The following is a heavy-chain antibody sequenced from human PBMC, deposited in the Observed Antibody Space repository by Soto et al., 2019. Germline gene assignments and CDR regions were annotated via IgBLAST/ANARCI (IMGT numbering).Heavy chain of an antibody. CDR1: GFTFSSYA. CDR3: AKDRYCSGGSCIDAFDI. Sequence: EVQLLESGGGLVQPGGSLRLSCAASGFTFSSYAMSWVRQAPGKGLEWVSAISGSGGSTYYVDSVKGRFTISRDNSKNTLYLQMNSLRAEDTAVYYCAKDRYCSGGSCIDAFDIWGQGTMVTVSS. CDR2: ISGSGGST. D-gene: IGHD2-15*01. V-gene: IGHV3-23*01. J-gene: IGHJ3*02.